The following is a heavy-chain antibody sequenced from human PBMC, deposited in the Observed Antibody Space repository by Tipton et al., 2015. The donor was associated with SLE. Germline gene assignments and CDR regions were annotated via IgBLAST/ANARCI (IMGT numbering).Heavy chain of an antibody. Sequence: QLVQSGAEVKKPGSSVKVSCKASGGTFSSYAISWVRQAPGKGPEWVANIKQDGSEMYYVDSVKGRFTISGDNAKNSLFLHMTTLRAEDTAVYYCARGPLRSAADMDWGQGTLVTVSS. V-gene: IGHV3-7*01. CDR1: GGTFSSYA. D-gene: IGHD6-13*01. J-gene: IGHJ4*02. CDR3: ARGPLRSAADMD. CDR2: IKQDGSEM.